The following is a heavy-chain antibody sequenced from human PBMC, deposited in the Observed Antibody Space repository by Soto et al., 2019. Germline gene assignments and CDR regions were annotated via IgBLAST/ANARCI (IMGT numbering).Heavy chain of an antibody. D-gene: IGHD1-7*01. V-gene: IGHV1-69*13. Sequence: SVKVSWNASGCTFSSYAISWVRQAPGQGLEWMGGIIPTFGTANYAQKFQGRVTITADESTSAAYMGLSSLRSEDTAVYYGARDRGWNSAWFDPWGQGARVTVSS. CDR2: IIPTFGTA. J-gene: IGHJ5*02. CDR1: GCTFSSYA. CDR3: ARDRGWNSAWFDP.